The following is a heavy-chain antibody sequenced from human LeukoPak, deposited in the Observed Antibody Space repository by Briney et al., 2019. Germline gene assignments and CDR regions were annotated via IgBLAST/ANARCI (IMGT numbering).Heavy chain of an antibody. J-gene: IGHJ4*02. CDR2: LSWDGSST. Sequence: AGGSLRLSCAASGFTLDDYTMHWVRQPPGKGLEWVSLLSWDGSSTYYADSMKGRFTISRDNSKNSLYLQMNSLRSEDTAFYYCAAGALYYYENSGYHYWGQGTLVTVSS. D-gene: IGHD3-22*01. CDR1: GFTLDDYT. V-gene: IGHV3-43*01. CDR3: AAGALYYYENSGYHY.